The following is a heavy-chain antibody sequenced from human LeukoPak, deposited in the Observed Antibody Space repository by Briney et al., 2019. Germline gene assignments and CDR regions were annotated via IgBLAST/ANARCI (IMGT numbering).Heavy chain of an antibody. CDR1: GGSFSGYY. Sequence: SETLSLTCAVYGGSFSGYYWSWIRQPPGKGLEGIGYIYYSGSTNYNPPLKSRVTISVDTSKNQFFLKLSSVTAADTAVYYCARTGYYDSSGYYFFDYWGQGTLVTVSS. J-gene: IGHJ4*02. CDR3: ARTGYYDSSGYYFFDY. D-gene: IGHD3-22*01. CDR2: IYYSGST. V-gene: IGHV4-59*08.